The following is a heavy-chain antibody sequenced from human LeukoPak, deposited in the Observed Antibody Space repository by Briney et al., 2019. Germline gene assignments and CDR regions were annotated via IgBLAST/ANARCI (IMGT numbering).Heavy chain of an antibody. CDR2: MNPHSGNT. CDR1: GYTFTFYD. V-gene: IGHV1-8*03. J-gene: IGHJ3*02. CDR3: ARGRRDVFDI. Sequence: GASVKVSSKASGYTFTFYDIQWVRQAAGQGLEWMGWMNPHSGNTGYAQKFLGRNTLTRNTSTSMAYMELTSLKSEDTAVYYCARGRRDVFDIWGQGTTVTVS.